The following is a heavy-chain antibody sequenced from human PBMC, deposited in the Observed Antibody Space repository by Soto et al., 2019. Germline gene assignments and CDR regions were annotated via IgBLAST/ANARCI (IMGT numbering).Heavy chain of an antibody. Sequence: ASVKVSCKASGYTFTSYGISWVRQAPGQGLEWMGWINAYNGNTNYAQKFQGRVTMTRDTSTSTAYMELSRLRSDDTAVYYCARDRPRSSSLDYWGQGTLVTVSS. J-gene: IGHJ4*02. CDR1: GYTFTSYG. CDR2: INAYNGNT. CDR3: ARDRPRSSSLDY. V-gene: IGHV1-18*01. D-gene: IGHD6-13*01.